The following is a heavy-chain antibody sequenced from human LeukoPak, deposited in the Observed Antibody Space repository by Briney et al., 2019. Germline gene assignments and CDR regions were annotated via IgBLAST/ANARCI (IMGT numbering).Heavy chain of an antibody. V-gene: IGHV4-59*11. CDR1: GGSISSHY. CDR3: ATVKRGSIFGYFDF. D-gene: IGHD5-18*01. J-gene: IGHJ4*02. CDR2: LFDSVNT. Sequence: SETLSLTCTVSGGSISSHYWSWIRQPPGKGLEWIAYLFDSVNTKDNPSLQSRLTLSADTSKNQFSLRLSSVTAADTSVYYCATVKRGSIFGYFDFWGQGIKVTVCS.